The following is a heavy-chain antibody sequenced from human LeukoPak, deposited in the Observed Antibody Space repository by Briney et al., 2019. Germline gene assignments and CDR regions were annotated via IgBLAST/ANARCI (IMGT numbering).Heavy chain of an antibody. V-gene: IGHV3-30*04. D-gene: IGHD3-10*01. Sequence: GRSLRLSCAASGFTFSSYAMHWVRQAPGKGLEWVAVISYDGSNKYYADSVKGRFTISRDNSKNALYLQMNSLRAEDTAVYYCARDKRFGELVFDYWGQGTLVTVSS. CDR1: GFTFSSYA. CDR2: ISYDGSNK. CDR3: ARDKRFGELVFDY. J-gene: IGHJ4*02.